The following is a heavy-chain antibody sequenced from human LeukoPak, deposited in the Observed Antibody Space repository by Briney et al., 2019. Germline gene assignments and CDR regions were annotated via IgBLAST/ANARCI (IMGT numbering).Heavy chain of an antibody. V-gene: IGHV3-21*01. Sequence: GGSLRLSCAASGFTFSSYNMNWVRQAPGKGLEWVSSISSGSSYIYYADSVKGRFTISRDNAKNSLYLQMSNLRAEDTAVYYCARHIVGAAFDYWGQGTLVTVSS. CDR1: GFTFSSYN. J-gene: IGHJ4*02. CDR3: ARHIVGAAFDY. CDR2: ISSGSSYI. D-gene: IGHD1-26*01.